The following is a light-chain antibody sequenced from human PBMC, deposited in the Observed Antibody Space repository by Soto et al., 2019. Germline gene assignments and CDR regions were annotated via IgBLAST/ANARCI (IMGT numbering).Light chain of an antibody. Sequence: DIQMTQSPSTVSASVGDTVTITCRASQNISTRLAWYQQKAGKAPKVLIYDASRLESVVPSRFSGSGSGTEFTLTIRRRKPDDFARYYCKQYDRYSWTLGQGTRVDIK. CDR1: QNISTR. CDR2: DAS. J-gene: IGKJ1*01. V-gene: IGKV1-5*01. CDR3: KQYDRYSWT.